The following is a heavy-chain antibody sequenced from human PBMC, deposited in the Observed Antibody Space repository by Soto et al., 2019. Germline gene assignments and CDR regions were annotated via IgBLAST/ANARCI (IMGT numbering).Heavy chain of an antibody. CDR1: GFTFSRNV. V-gene: IGHV3-33*01. CDR3: ARHSGTYYFDY. CDR2: IWFDGNNN. J-gene: IGHJ4*02. Sequence: PGGSLRLSCAASGFTFSRNVMHWVRQAPGKGLEWVAMIWFDGNNNYYADSVKGRFTISRDNSKNTLYLQMNSLRAEDTAAYYCARHSGTYYFDYWGPGTLVTVSS. D-gene: IGHD1-26*01.